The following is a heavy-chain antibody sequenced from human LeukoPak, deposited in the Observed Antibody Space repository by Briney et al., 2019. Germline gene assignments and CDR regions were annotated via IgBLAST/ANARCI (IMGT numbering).Heavy chain of an antibody. CDR2: ISGSGGST. CDR1: GFTFSSYA. CDR3: AKASTFSGSPVDY. Sequence: RPGGSLRLSCAASGFTFSSYAMSWVRQAPGKGLEWVSAISGSGGSTYSADSVKGRFTISRDNSKNTLYLQMNSLRADDTAVCYCAKASTFSGSPVDYWGQGTLVTVSS. D-gene: IGHD1-26*01. J-gene: IGHJ4*02. V-gene: IGHV3-23*01.